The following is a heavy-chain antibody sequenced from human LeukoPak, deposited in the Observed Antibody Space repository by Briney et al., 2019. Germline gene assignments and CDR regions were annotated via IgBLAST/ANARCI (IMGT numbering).Heavy chain of an antibody. J-gene: IGHJ4*02. CDR3: AKRGVVIRVILVGFHKEAYYFDS. D-gene: IGHD3-22*01. V-gene: IGHV3-23*01. Sequence: GGSLRLSCAVAGITLSNYGMSWVRQAPGKGLERVAGISGSGGGTNYADSVKGRFTISRDNPRNTLYLQMNSLRAEDTAVYFCAKRGVVIRVILVGFHKEAYYFDSWGQGALVTVSS. CDR1: GITLSNYG. CDR2: ISGSGGGT.